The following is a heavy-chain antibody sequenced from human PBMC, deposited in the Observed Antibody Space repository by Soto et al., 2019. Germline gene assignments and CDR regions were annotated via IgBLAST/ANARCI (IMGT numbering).Heavy chain of an antibody. Sequence: GGSLRLCCAASGFTFSRYGRHWVRQAPGKGLEWVAVISYDGSNKYYEDSVKVRFTISRDNSKNTLYLQMNSLRDEDTAVYYCAKDSVYSSNDYYYYGMDVWGQGTTVTVSS. CDR3: AKDSVYSSNDYYYYGMDV. V-gene: IGHV3-30*18. CDR1: GFTFSRYG. CDR2: ISYDGSNK. D-gene: IGHD6-13*01. J-gene: IGHJ6*02.